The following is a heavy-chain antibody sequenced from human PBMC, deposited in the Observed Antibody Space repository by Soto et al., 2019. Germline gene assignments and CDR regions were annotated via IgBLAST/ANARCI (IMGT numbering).Heavy chain of an antibody. CDR3: ATLKRDYGDYDL. D-gene: IGHD4-17*01. CDR2: VDPSDSYT. V-gene: IGHV5-10-1*01. Sequence: PGESLQISFEGSGYNFSNYYISWVRHLHVKGLEWMRRVDPSDSYTNYSPSFQGHVSISADMSITAAFLLLRSLKASDSGMYYCATLKRDYGDYDLCGQVTLFTVYS. J-gene: IGHJ5*02. CDR1: GYNFSNYY.